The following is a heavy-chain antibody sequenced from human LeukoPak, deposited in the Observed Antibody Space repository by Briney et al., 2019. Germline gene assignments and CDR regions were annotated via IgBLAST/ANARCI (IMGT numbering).Heavy chain of an antibody. J-gene: IGHJ4*02. CDR1: GGTFSSYA. Sequence: SVKVSCRASGGTFSSYAISWVRQAPGQGLEWMGRIIPIFGIANYAQKFQGRVTITADKSTSTAYMELSSLRSEDTAVYYCARDDYGGNSYPFDYWGQGTLVTVSS. D-gene: IGHD4-23*01. CDR2: IIPIFGIA. V-gene: IGHV1-69*04. CDR3: ARDDYGGNSYPFDY.